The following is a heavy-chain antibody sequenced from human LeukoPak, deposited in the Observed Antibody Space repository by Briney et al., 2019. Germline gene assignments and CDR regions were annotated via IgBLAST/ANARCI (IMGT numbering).Heavy chain of an antibody. Sequence: SVKVSFKASGGTFSSYAISWERQAPGQGLEWMGGIIPIFGTANYAQKFQGRVTITTDESTSTAYMELSSLRSEDTAVYYCARYDCPPFAFDIWGQGTMVTVSS. J-gene: IGHJ3*02. D-gene: IGHD3-3*01. V-gene: IGHV1-69*05. CDR1: GGTFSSYA. CDR3: ARYDCPPFAFDI. CDR2: IIPIFGTA.